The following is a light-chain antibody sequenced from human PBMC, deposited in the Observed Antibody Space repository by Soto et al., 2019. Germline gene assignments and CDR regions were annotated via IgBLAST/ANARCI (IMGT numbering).Light chain of an antibody. CDR1: QSLEYSDGNTY. CDR3: LQGTHWPRT. CDR2: KVS. V-gene: IGKV2-30*01. Sequence: DVVMTQSPLSLPVTLGQPASISCRSSQSLEYSDGNTYLHWFQQRPGQSPRRLIYKVSNRDSGVPDRFSGSGSGTDFTLKISRVEAEDVGVYYCLQGTHWPRTFGQGTKVEIK. J-gene: IGKJ1*01.